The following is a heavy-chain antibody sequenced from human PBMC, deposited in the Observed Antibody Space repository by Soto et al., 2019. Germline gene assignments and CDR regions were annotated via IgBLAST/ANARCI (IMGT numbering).Heavy chain of an antibody. CDR1: GGTFSSYT. V-gene: IGHV1-69*02. Sequence: QVQLVQCGAEVKKPGSSVKVSCKASGGTFSSYTISWVRRAHGQGREWMGRIIPILGIANYAQKFQGRVTITADKSTSTAHMELSSLRSEDTAVYYCASFQLAMGFFDYWGQGTLVTVSS. D-gene: IGHD5-18*01. CDR3: ASFQLAMGFFDY. CDR2: IIPILGIA. J-gene: IGHJ4*02.